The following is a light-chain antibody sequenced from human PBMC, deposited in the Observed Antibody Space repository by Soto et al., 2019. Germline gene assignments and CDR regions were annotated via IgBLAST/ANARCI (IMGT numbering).Light chain of an antibody. V-gene: IGLV6-57*03. Sequence: NFMLTQPHSVSESPGKTVTISCTRSSGSIASNYVQWYQHRPGSAPTTVIYEDNQRPSGVPDRFSGSIDSSSNSASLTISGLKTEDEAHYYCQSYDSSNPWAFGGGTKLTVL. CDR3: QSYDSSNPWA. J-gene: IGLJ3*02. CDR1: SGSIASNY. CDR2: EDN.